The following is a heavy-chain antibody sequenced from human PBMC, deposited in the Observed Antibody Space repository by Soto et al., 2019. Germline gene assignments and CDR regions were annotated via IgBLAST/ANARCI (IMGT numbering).Heavy chain of an antibody. CDR3: APDLRPLSSGSACPLYGLDI. V-gene: IGHV1-2*02. D-gene: IGHD3-10*01. CDR2: LKSDNGAT. CDR1: GYTFTGHY. Sequence: QVQLVQSGAQVKPPGASVKVSCKASGYTFTGHYMHWVRQVSGKRLEHLGWLKSDNGATYNSPNFEGRVTLPRASTTGTPYKELSGLPPDITAGYFCAPDLRPLSSGSACPLYGLDIWGQGTTVVVS. J-gene: IGHJ6*02.